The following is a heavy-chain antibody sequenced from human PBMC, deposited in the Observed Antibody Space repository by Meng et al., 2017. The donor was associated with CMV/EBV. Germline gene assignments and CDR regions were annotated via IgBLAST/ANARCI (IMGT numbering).Heavy chain of an antibody. V-gene: IGHV4-59*01. D-gene: IGHD3-10*01. CDR2: IYYCGST. Sequence: GSLRLSCTVSGGSISSYYWSWIRQPPGKGLEWIGYIYYCGSTNYNPSLKSRVTISVDTSKNQFSLKLSSVTAADTAVYYCARDRRVRGVIGYYYYGMDVWGQGTTVTVSS. CDR1: GGSISSYY. CDR3: ARDRRVRGVIGYYYYGMDV. J-gene: IGHJ6*02.